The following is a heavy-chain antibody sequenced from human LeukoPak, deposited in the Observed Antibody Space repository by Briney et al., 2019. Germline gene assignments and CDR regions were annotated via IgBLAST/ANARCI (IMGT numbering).Heavy chain of an antibody. J-gene: IGHJ4*02. V-gene: IGHV3-74*01. CDR3: ATKQWLAPPPDS. CDR1: GFTFSKYW. Sequence: GGSLRLSCAASGFTFSKYWMLWVRHAPGKGLESVSRINTDGTVTTYAGSVKGRFTVSRDHADNTMFLQMNSVRDEDTAVYYCATKQWLAPPPDSWGQGTPVTVSS. D-gene: IGHD6-19*01. CDR2: INTDGTVT.